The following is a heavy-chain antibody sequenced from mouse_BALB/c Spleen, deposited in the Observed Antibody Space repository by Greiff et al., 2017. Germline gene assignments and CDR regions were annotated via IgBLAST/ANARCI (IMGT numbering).Heavy chain of an antibody. CDR2: FHPYNDDT. CDR3: ARGRYDDYAMDY. D-gene: IGHD2-14*01. CDR1: GYTFTTYP. Sequence: QVQLKESGAELVKPGASVKMSCKAFGYTFTTYPIEWMKQNHGKSLEWIGNFHPYNDDTKYNEKFKGKAKLTVEKSSSTVYLELSRLTSDDSAVYYCARGRYDDYAMDYWGQGTSVTVSS. J-gene: IGHJ4*01. V-gene: IGHV1-47*01.